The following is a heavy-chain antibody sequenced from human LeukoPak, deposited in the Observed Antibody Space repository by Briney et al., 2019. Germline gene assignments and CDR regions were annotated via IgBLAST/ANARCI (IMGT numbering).Heavy chain of an antibody. CDR3: AEEMATIRGLWYFDY. V-gene: IGHV1-69*05. Sequence: SVKVSCKASGYTFTSYGISWVRQAPGQGLEWMGGIIPIFGTANYAQKFQGRVTITTDESTSTAYMELSSLRSEDTAVYYCAEEMATIRGLWYFDYWGQGTLVTVSS. CDR2: IIPIFGTA. J-gene: IGHJ4*02. CDR1: GYTFTSYG. D-gene: IGHD5-24*01.